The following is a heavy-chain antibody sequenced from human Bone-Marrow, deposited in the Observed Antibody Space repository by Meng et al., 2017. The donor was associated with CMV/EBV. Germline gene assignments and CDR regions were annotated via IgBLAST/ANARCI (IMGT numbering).Heavy chain of an antibody. V-gene: IGHV1-2*02. Sequence: ASVKVSCKASGYTFTGYYMHWVRQAPGQGLEWMGWINPNSGGTNYAQKFQGRVTMTRDTSISTAYMELSRLRSDDTAVYYCASAGYCTNGVCYSDYWGQGTLVTGSS. CDR1: GYTFTGYY. D-gene: IGHD2-8*01. CDR2: INPNSGGT. CDR3: ASAGYCTNGVCYSDY. J-gene: IGHJ4*02.